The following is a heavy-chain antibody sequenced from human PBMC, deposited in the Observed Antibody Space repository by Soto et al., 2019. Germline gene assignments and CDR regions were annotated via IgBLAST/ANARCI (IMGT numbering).Heavy chain of an antibody. J-gene: IGHJ4*02. Sequence: GGSLRLSCAASGFTFSSYGMHWVRQAPGKGLEWVAVISYDGSNKYYADSVKGRFTISRDNSKNTLYLQMNSLRAEDTAVYYCAKAARRVAVAGPIDYWGQGTLVTVSS. CDR2: ISYDGSNK. CDR1: GFTFSSYG. CDR3: AKAARRVAVAGPIDY. D-gene: IGHD6-19*01. V-gene: IGHV3-30*18.